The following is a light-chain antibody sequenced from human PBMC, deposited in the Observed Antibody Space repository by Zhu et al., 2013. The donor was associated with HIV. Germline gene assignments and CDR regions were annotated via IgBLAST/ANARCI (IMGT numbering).Light chain of an antibody. V-gene: IGLV2-14*01. Sequence: QSALTQPASVSGSPGQSITISCTGSSNDVGGYSYVSWYQHHPGKAPKLIIYQVNYRPSGVSNRFSGSKSGNTASLTISGLQTEDEADYYCSSYTSTITLVVFGGGTKLTVL. J-gene: IGLJ3*02. CDR1: SNDVGGYSY. CDR2: QVN. CDR3: SSYTSTITLVV.